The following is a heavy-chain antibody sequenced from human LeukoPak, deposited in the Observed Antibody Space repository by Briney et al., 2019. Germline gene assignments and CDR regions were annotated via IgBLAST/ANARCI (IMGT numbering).Heavy chain of an antibody. D-gene: IGHD3-10*01. CDR2: ISGSGGST. Sequence: GGSLRLSCAASGFTFSSYSMNWVRQAPGKGPEWVSAISGSGGSTYYADSVKGRFTISRDNSKNTLYLQMNSLRAEDTAVYYCAKVTYGSGTYGAFDYWGQGTLVTVSS. V-gene: IGHV3-23*01. CDR3: AKVTYGSGTYGAFDY. CDR1: GFTFSSYS. J-gene: IGHJ4*02.